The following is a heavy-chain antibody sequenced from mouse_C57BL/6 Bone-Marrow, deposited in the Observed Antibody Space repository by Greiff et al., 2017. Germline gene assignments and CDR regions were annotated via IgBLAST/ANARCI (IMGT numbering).Heavy chain of an antibody. CDR3: ARAGSRAAMDY. CDR2: ISNLASSI. CDR1: GFTFSDYG. V-gene: IGHV5-15*01. Sequence: EVHLVESGGGLVQPGGSLKLSCAASGFTFSDYGMAWVRQAPRKGPEWVAFISNLASSIYYADTVTGRFPISRENAKHTLYLEMSSLRSEDTAMYYCARAGSRAAMDYWGQGTSGTVSS. D-gene: IGHD1-1*01. J-gene: IGHJ4*01.